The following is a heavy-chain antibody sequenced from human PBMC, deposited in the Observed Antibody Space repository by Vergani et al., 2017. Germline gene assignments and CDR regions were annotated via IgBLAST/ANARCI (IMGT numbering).Heavy chain of an antibody. V-gene: IGHV1-69*18. CDR3: ARDPLIMTTVTTYPWFDP. Sequence: QVQLVQSGAEVKKPGSSVKVSCKASGGTFSSYAISWVRQAPGQGLEWMGRIIPIFGTANYAQKLQGRVTITADESTSTAYMELSSLRSEDTAVYYCARDPLIMTTVTTYPWFDPWGQGTLVTVSS. J-gene: IGHJ5*02. D-gene: IGHD4-17*01. CDR2: IIPIFGTA. CDR1: GGTFSSYA.